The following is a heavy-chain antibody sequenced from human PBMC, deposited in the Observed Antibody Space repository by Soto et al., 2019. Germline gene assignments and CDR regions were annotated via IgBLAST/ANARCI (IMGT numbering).Heavy chain of an antibody. CDR2: IYYSGST. CDR3: ARERRGDYLDY. J-gene: IGHJ4*02. Sequence: QVQLQESGPGLVKPSETLSLTCTVSGGSISNYYWSWIRQPPGKGLEWIGYIYYSGSTSYNPSLKSRVIISVDTSKNQFSLKLSSVTAADTAVYYCARERRGDYLDYWGPGTLVTVSS. V-gene: IGHV4-59*01. CDR1: GGSISNYY.